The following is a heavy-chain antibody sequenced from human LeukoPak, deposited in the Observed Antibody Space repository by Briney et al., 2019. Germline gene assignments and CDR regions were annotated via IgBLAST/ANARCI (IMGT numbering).Heavy chain of an antibody. CDR1: GYSFTSYW. CDR3: ARQDDDYGDYVDPYYFDY. V-gene: IGHV5-51*01. D-gene: IGHD4-17*01. CDR2: IYPGDSDT. J-gene: IGHJ4*02. Sequence: GEALKIFCKGSGYSFTSYWIVWVRQMPGKGLEWMVIIYPGDSDTRYSPSFQGQVTISADKSISTAYLQWSSLKASDTAMYYCARQDDDYGDYVDPYYFDYWGQGTLVTVSS.